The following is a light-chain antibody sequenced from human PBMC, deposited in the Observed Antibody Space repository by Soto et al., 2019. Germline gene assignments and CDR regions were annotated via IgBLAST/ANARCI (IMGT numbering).Light chain of an antibody. V-gene: IGLV2-14*01. CDR2: DVN. CDR3: TSYASGSCHVV. CDR1: SSDIGGYDY. J-gene: IGLJ2*01. Sequence: QSALTQPASVSGSPGQSITLSCTGTSSDIGGYDYVSWYQRHPGKAPKLLIYDVNNRPSGVSNRFSGSKSGNTASLTISGLQAEDEADYYCTSYASGSCHVVFGGGTKLTVL.